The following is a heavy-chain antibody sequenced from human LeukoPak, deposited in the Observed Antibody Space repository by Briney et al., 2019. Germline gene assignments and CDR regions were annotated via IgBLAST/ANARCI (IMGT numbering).Heavy chain of an antibody. V-gene: IGHV3-23*01. Sequence: PGGSLRLSCAASGFTFSSYAMSWVRQAPGKGLEWVSAISGSGGSTYYADSVKGRFTISRDNSKNTLYLQMNSLRAEDTAVYYCAKVGLRITGTHRYNWFDPWGQGTLVTVSS. D-gene: IGHD1-7*01. J-gene: IGHJ5*02. CDR1: GFTFSSYA. CDR2: ISGSGGST. CDR3: AKVGLRITGTHRYNWFDP.